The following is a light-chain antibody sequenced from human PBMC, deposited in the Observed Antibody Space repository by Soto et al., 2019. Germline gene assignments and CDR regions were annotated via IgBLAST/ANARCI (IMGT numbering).Light chain of an antibody. CDR1: SSDIGGYNY. Sequence: QSALTQPASVSGSPGQSITISCTGTSSDIGGYNYVSWYQHHPGEAPKLMIYDVSNRPSGVSNRFSGSKSVNTASLTISGLQAEDEADYYCSSYTSSVTLVFGGGTKVTVL. V-gene: IGLV2-14*03. J-gene: IGLJ2*01. CDR2: DVS. CDR3: SSYTSSVTLV.